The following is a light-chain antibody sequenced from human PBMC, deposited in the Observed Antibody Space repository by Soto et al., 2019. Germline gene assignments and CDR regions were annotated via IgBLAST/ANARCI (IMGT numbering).Light chain of an antibody. CDR2: EVT. V-gene: IGLV2-14*01. CDR3: SSYSSSSALDVI. CDR1: NRDVGGYNY. Sequence: QSALAQPASVSGSPGQSITISCAGTNRDVGGYNYVSWYQQYPGKAPKIIIYEVTYRPSGVSNRCSGSKSGNTASLTISGLQAEDEADYYCSSYSSSSALDVIFGGGTKVTVL. J-gene: IGLJ2*01.